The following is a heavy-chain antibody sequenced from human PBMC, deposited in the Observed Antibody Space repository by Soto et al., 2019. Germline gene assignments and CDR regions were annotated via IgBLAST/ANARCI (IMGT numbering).Heavy chain of an antibody. J-gene: IGHJ4*02. Sequence: QVQLVQSGAEVKKPGASVKVSCKASGYTFTSYAMHWVRQAPGQRLEWMGWINAGNGNTKYSQKLQGRVTITRDTSASTAYMELSSLRSEDTAVYYCARGLHGYLHDFDYWGQGTLVTVSS. CDR3: ARGLHGYLHDFDY. CDR1: GYTFTSYA. V-gene: IGHV1-3*01. CDR2: INAGNGNT. D-gene: IGHD5-18*01.